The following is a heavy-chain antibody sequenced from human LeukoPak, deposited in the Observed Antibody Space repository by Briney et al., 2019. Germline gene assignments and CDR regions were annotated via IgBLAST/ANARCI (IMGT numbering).Heavy chain of an antibody. V-gene: IGHV3-30-3*01. D-gene: IGHD2-2*01. CDR3: ARDRVWYCSSTSCNGMDV. Sequence: GGSLRLSCAASGFTFSSYAMHWVRQAPGKGLEWVAVISYDGSNKYYADSVKGRFTISRDNSKNTLYLQMSSLRAEDTAVYYCARDRVWYCSSTSCNGMDVWGQGTTVTVSS. CDR1: GFTFSSYA. CDR2: ISYDGSNK. J-gene: IGHJ6*02.